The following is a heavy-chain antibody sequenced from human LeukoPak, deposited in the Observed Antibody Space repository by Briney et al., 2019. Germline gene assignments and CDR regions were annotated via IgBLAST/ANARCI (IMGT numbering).Heavy chain of an antibody. J-gene: IGHJ3*02. CDR3: AKDAGIAARGAFDI. Sequence: PGGSLRLSCAASGFTFSSYAMHWVRQAPGKGLGWVAVISYVGRNKYYTDSVKGRFTISRDNSKNTLYLQMNSLRAEDTAVYYCAKDAGIAARGAFDIWGQGTMVTVSS. D-gene: IGHD6-6*01. V-gene: IGHV3-30*04. CDR1: GFTFSSYA. CDR2: ISYVGRNK.